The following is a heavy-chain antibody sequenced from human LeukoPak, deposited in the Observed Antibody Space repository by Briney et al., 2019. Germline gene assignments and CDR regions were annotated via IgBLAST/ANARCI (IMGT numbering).Heavy chain of an antibody. D-gene: IGHD4-17*01. Sequence: PGGSLRLPCAASGFTGSNNYMSWVRQAPGKGLEWVSAIHSSGGTYYADSVKGRFTISRDTSKNTLYLQINSLRVEDTAVYYCIVFGDSNHWGQGTLVTASS. CDR2: IHSSGGT. CDR3: IVFGDSNH. V-gene: IGHV3-53*01. CDR1: GFTGSNNY. J-gene: IGHJ5*02.